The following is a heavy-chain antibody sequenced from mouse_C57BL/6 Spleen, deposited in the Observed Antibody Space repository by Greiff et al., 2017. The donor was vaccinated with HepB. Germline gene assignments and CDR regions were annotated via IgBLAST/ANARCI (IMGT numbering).Heavy chain of an antibody. V-gene: IGHV1-42*01. CDR1: GYSFTGYY. D-gene: IGHD2-4*01. CDR2: INPSTGGT. CDR3: ARHYDYDVYAMDY. J-gene: IGHJ4*01. Sequence: EVQLQQSGPELVKPGASVKISCKASGYSFTGYYMNWVKQSPEKSLEWIGEINPSTGGTTYNQKFKAKATLTVDKSSSTAYMQLKSLTSEDSAVYYCARHYDYDVYAMDYWGQVTSVTVSS.